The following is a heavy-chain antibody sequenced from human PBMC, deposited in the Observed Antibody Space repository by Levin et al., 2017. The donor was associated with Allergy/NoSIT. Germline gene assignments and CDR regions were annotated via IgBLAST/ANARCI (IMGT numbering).Heavy chain of an antibody. J-gene: IGHJ3*02. D-gene: IGHD1-1*01. V-gene: IGHV1-24*01. Sequence: GESLKISCKVSGYTLTELSMHWVRQAPGKGLEWMGGFDPEDGETIYAQKFQGRVTMTEDTSTDTAYMELSSLRSEDTAVYYCATVGNDAFDIWGQGTMVTVSS. CDR3: ATVGNDAFDI. CDR1: GYTLTELS. CDR2: FDPEDGET.